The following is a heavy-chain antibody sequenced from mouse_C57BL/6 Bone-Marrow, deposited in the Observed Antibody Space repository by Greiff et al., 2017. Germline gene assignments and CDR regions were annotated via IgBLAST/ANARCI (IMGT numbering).Heavy chain of an antibody. CDR2: ISGGGGNT. Sequence: EVKVVESGGGLVKPGGSLKLSCAASGFTFSSYTMSWVRQTPEKRLEWVATISGGGGNTYYPDSVKGRFTISRDNAKNTLYLQMSSLMSEDTALYYCATDGYPYYFGYWGQGTTLTVAS. D-gene: IGHD2-3*01. J-gene: IGHJ2*01. V-gene: IGHV5-9*01. CDR3: ATDGYPYYFGY. CDR1: GFTFSSYT.